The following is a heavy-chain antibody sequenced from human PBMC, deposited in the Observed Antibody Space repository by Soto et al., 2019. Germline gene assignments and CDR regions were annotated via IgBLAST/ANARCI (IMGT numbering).Heavy chain of an antibody. D-gene: IGHD3-3*01. J-gene: IGHJ4*02. Sequence: EVQLVESGGGLVKPGGSLRLSCAASGFTFSNAWMSWVRQAPGKGLEWVGRIKSKTDGGTTDYAAPVKGRFTISRDDSKNTLYLQMNSLKTEDTAVYYCTTESQSTIFGVVITPPNFDYWGQGTLVTVSS. CDR1: GFTFSNAW. V-gene: IGHV3-15*01. CDR2: IKSKTDGGTT. CDR3: TTESQSTIFGVVITPPNFDY.